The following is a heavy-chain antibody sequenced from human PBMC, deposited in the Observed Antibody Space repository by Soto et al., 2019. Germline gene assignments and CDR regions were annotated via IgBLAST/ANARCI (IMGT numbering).Heavy chain of an antibody. CDR2: INHSGST. CDR1: GGSFSGYY. J-gene: IGHJ4*02. CDR3: ARGRSIAARFDY. V-gene: IGHV4-34*01. D-gene: IGHD6-6*01. Sequence: SETLSLTCAVYGGSFSGYYWSWIRQPPGKGLEWIGEINHSGSTNYNPSLKSRVTISVDTSKNQFSLKLSSVTAAGTAVYYCARGRSIAARFDYWGQGTLVTVSS.